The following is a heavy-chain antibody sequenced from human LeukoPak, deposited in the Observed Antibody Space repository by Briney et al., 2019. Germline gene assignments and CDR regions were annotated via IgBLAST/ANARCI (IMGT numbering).Heavy chain of an antibody. V-gene: IGHV3-23*01. J-gene: IGHJ4*02. CDR2: ISGSSGST. D-gene: IGHD3-22*01. Sequence: PGGSLRLSCAASGFTFSNYAMSWVRQAPGKGLEWVSVISGSSGSTYYADSVTGRFTISRDNSKNTLYLQMNSLRVEDTAVYYCAKGEGYYYDSSGYYPSFDYWGQGTLVTVSS. CDR3: AKGEGYYYDSSGYYPSFDY. CDR1: GFTFSNYA.